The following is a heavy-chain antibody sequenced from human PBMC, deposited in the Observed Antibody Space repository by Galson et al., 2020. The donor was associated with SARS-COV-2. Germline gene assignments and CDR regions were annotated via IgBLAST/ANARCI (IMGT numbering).Heavy chain of an antibody. CDR1: GFTFSSHA. V-gene: IGHV3-33*01. D-gene: IGHD6-19*01. CDR3: ARDGQTSSGWAVDY. J-gene: IGHJ4*02. CDR2: IFFDGSDK. Sequence: GESLKISCAASGFTFSSHAMHWVRQAPGKGLEWVAQIFFDGSDKYYGDSVKGRFTISRDSPKNTVYLQMNNLRADDTAVYYCARDGQTSSGWAVDYWGQGTLVTVSS.